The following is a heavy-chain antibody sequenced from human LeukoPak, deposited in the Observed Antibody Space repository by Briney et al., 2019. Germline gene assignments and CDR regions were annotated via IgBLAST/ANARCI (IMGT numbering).Heavy chain of an antibody. CDR2: FDPEDGET. D-gene: IGHD6-13*01. J-gene: IGHJ4*02. Sequence: GASVKVSCKVSGYTLTELSMHWVRQAPGKGLEWMGGFDPEDGETIYAQKFQGRVTMTEDTSTDTAYMELSSLRSEDTAVYYCAKDIAASGLPRIFDFWGQGTLVTVSS. CDR1: GYTLTELS. V-gene: IGHV1-24*01. CDR3: AKDIAASGLPRIFDF.